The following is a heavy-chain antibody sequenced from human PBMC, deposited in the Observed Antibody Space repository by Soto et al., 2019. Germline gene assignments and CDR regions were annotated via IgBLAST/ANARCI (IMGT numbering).Heavy chain of an antibody. V-gene: IGHV5-10-1*01. CDR1: GYIFTSYW. CDR2: IDPSDSYT. Sequence: VESLKISCKCSGYIFTSYWISWVLQIPCKGLEWMGRIDPSDSYTNFSPSFQGHVTISADKSISTAYLQWSSLKASDTAMYYCARGSYRGWYAPRNFDYWGQGTLVTVSS. J-gene: IGHJ4*02. D-gene: IGHD6-19*01. CDR3: ARGSYRGWYAPRNFDY.